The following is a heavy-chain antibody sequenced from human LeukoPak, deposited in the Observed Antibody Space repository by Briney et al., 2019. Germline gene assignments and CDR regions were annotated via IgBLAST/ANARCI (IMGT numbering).Heavy chain of an antibody. CDR1: GFTFSSYS. CDR2: ISSSSSYI. CDR3: ARVSTVTRLGFGY. D-gene: IGHD4-17*01. Sequence: GGSLRLSCAASGFTFSSYSMNWVRQAPGKGLEWVSSISSSSSYIYYADSVKGRFTISRDNAKNSLYLQMNSLRAEDTAVCYCARVSTVTRLGFGYWGQGTLVTVSS. V-gene: IGHV3-21*01. J-gene: IGHJ4*02.